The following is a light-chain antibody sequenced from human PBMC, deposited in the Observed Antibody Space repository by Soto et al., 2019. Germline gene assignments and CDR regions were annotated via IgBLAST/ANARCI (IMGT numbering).Light chain of an antibody. V-gene: IGLV2-23*01. CDR2: EGH. J-gene: IGLJ1*01. Sequence: QSALAHPASVSGSPGQSITISCTGTSGFVGSFSLVSWYQQHPGKAPKVMISEGHRRPSGVPDRFSGSTSVNSASLTISGLQAELESDHYCCLYRGSTTYVFGNRTDVT. CDR3: CLYRGSTTYV. CDR1: SGFVGSFSL.